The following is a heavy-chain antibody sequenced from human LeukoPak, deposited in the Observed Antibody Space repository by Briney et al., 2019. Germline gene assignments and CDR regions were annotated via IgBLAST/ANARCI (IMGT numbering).Heavy chain of an antibody. J-gene: IGHJ3*02. CDR1: GFTFSSYG. CDR3: ARDREYYYDTSGLANDAFDI. Sequence: PGRSLRLSCAASGFTFSSYGMHWVRQAPGKGLEWVAVIWYDGSNKYYADSVKGRFTISRDNSKNTLYLQMNSLRAEDTAVYYCARDREYYYDTSGLANDAFDIWGQGTMVTVSS. D-gene: IGHD3-22*01. V-gene: IGHV3-33*01. CDR2: IWYDGSNK.